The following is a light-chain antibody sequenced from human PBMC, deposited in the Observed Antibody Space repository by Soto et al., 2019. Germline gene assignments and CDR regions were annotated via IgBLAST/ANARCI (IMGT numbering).Light chain of an antibody. V-gene: IGLV2-14*03. J-gene: IGLJ2*01. CDR1: SSDIGAYNF. CDR2: DVI. Sequence: QSALTQPASVSGSPGQSITISCTGTSSDIGAYNFVSWYQQHPGKAPKLMLYDVIIRPSGVSNRFSGSKSGNTASLTISGLQAEDEADYDCTSWTTSTTMIFGGVTQLTVL. CDR3: TSWTTSTTMI.